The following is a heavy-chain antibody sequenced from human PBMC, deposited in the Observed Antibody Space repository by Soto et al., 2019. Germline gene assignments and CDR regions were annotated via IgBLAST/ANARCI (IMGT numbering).Heavy chain of an antibody. CDR1: GFTFSDSW. J-gene: IGHJ6*02. D-gene: IGHD3-16*01. Sequence: EVQLVESGGGLVQPGGSLRLSCAASGFTFSDSWMDWVRQAPGKGPEWVANIKQDGSEKNYVDSVKGRFIISRDNAKNSLYLQMSSLRAEDTAVYYCASLGRHGWGQGTTVTVSS. CDR3: ASLGRHG. CDR2: IKQDGSEK. V-gene: IGHV3-7*01.